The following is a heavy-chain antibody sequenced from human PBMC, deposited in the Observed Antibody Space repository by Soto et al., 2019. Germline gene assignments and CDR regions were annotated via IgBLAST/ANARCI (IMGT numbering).Heavy chain of an antibody. D-gene: IGHD3-10*01. CDR1: GFTFSSYW. Sequence: EVQLVESGGGLVQPGGSLRLSCAASGFTFSSYWMHWVRQAPGKGLVWVSRINSDGSSTSYADSVKGRFTISRDNAKNTLYLQMNSLRAEDTAVYYCASTLQVWFGELFDVFDIWGQGTMVTVSS. CDR3: ASTLQVWFGELFDVFDI. CDR2: INSDGSST. V-gene: IGHV3-74*01. J-gene: IGHJ3*02.